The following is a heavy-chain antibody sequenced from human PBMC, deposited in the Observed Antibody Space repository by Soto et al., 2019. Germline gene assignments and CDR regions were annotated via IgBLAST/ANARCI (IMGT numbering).Heavy chain of an antibody. D-gene: IGHD2-15*01. J-gene: IGHJ6*02. V-gene: IGHV1-46*01. CDR1: GNSFTTYY. CDR3: ARKVEYCSGGSCYYYGMDV. CDR2: INPSGGRT. Sequence: AASVKVSCKASGNSFTTYYMHWVRQAPGQGLEWMGIINPSGGRTTYAQKFQGRVTITADESTSTAYMELSSLRSEDTAVYYCARKVEYCSGGSCYYYGMDVWGQGTTVTVSS.